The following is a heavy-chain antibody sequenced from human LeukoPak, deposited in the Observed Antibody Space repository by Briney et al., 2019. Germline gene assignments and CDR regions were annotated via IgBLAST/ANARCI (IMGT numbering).Heavy chain of an antibody. V-gene: IGHV1-46*01. D-gene: IGHD4-11*01. CDR2: INPSGGST. CDR3: AREGYSNYWFDP. CDR1: GYTFTSYY. J-gene: IGHJ5*02. Sequence: ASVKVSCKASGYTFTSYYMHWVRQAPGQGLEWMGIINPSGGSTSYAQKFQGRVTMTRDMSTSTVYMGLSSLRSEDTAVYYCAREGYSNYWFDPWGQGTLVTVSS.